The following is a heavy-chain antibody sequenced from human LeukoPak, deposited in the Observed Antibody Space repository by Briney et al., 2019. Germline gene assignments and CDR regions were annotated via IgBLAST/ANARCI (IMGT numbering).Heavy chain of an antibody. D-gene: IGHD2-21*02. CDR2: IRSSGGRT. V-gene: IGHV3-23*01. CDR1: GFTFSDYA. CDR3: ARDGDAPMTDFDY. J-gene: IGHJ4*02. Sequence: GGSLRLSCEASGFTFSDYAMTCVRQAPGKGLEWVSTIRSSGGRTFYADSAKGRFTISRDNAKNTLYLQMNSLRADDTAVYYCARDGDAPMTDFDYWGQGTLVTVSS.